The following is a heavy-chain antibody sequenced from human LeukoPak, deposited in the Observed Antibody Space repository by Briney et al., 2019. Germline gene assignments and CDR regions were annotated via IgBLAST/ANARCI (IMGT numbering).Heavy chain of an antibody. J-gene: IGHJ1*01. CDR1: GDSVSSNSAT. CDR3: ASVAVRSNAEYFHH. Sequence: SQTLSLTCAISGDSVSSNSATWNWIGQSPSRGLEWLGRTYYRSKWYNDYAVSVKSRITINPDTSKNQFSLQLNSVTPDDTAVYFCASVAVRSNAEYFHHWGQGTLVTVSS. V-gene: IGHV6-1*01. CDR2: TYYRSKWYN.